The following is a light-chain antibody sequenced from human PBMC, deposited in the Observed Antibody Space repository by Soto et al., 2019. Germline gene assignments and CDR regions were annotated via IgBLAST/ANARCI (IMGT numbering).Light chain of an antibody. CDR1: QSVSSSY. V-gene: IGKV3-20*01. J-gene: IGKJ1*01. CDR3: QQYGSSRWT. Sequence: EIVLTQSPGTLSLSPGERATLSCRASQSVSSSYLAWYQQKPGQAPRLLIYGASRMATGIPDRFSGSGSGTDFTLTISRLEPEDFAVYYCQQYGSSRWTFGQGTKVEIK. CDR2: GAS.